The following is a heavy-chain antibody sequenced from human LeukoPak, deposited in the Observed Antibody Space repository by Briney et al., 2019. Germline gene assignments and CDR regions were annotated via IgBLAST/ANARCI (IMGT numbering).Heavy chain of an antibody. Sequence: GGSLRLSCAASGFTFSSYAMSWVRQAPGKGLEWVSAISGSGGSTYYADSVKGRFTISRDNSKNTLYLQMNSLRAEDTAVYYCARDHGYSYGYDYFDYWGQGTLVTVSS. CDR2: ISGSGGST. J-gene: IGHJ4*02. CDR3: ARDHGYSYGYDYFDY. V-gene: IGHV3-23*01. CDR1: GFTFSSYA. D-gene: IGHD5-18*01.